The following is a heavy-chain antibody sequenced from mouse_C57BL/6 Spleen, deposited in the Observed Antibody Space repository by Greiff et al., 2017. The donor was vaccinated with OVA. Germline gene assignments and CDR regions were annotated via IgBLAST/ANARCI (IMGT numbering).Heavy chain of an antibody. CDR2: IYPGSGST. CDR1: GYTFTSYW. J-gene: IGHJ1*03. D-gene: IGHD2-3*01. Sequence: QVQLQQPGAELVKPGASVKMSCKASGYTFTSYWITWVKQRPGQGLEWIGDIYPGSGSTNYNEKFKSKATLTVDTSSSTAYMQLSSLTSEDSAVYYCARDDGNYWYFDVWGTGTTVTVSS. CDR3: ARDDGNYWYFDV. V-gene: IGHV1-55*01.